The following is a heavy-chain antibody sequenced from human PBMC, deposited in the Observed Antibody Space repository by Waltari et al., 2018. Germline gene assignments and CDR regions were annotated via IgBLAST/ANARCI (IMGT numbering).Heavy chain of an antibody. J-gene: IGHJ5*02. V-gene: IGHV1-69*04. D-gene: IGHD3-10*01. Sequence: QVQLVQSGAEVKKPGSSVKVSCKASGGTFSSYAISWVRQAPGQGLEWMGGIIPILGIANYAQKCQGRVTITADESTSTAYMELSSLRSEDTAGYYWARDWGYYGSGSYYKIIWFDPWGQGTLVTVSS. CDR3: ARDWGYYGSGSYYKIIWFDP. CDR2: IIPILGIA. CDR1: GGTFSSYA.